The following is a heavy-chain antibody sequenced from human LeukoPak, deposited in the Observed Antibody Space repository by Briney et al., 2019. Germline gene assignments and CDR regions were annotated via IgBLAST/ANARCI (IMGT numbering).Heavy chain of an antibody. V-gene: IGHV1-24*01. CDR1: GYTLTELS. CDR2: FDPEGGET. Sequence: AAVKVSCKVSGYTLTELSMHWVRQAPGRGGEWMGGFDPEGGETIYAPKFQGRVPMLENKSKDKAYMELSSPRCEGTAVDYFATTQLPRIVAYWGQGTLVSVSS. D-gene: IGHD2-2*01. CDR3: ATTQLPRIVAY. J-gene: IGHJ4*02.